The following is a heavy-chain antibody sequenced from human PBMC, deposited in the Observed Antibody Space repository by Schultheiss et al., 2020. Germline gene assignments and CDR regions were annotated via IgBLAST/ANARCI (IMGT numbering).Heavy chain of an antibody. CDR2: ISSSSSYT. CDR3: ARVGGIAARNRYFDY. V-gene: IGHV3-11*05. Sequence: GGSLRLSCAASGFTFDDYAMHWVRQAPGKGLEWVSYISSSSSYTNYADSVKGRFTISRDNAKNSLYLQMNSLRAEDTAVYYCARVGGIAARNRYFDYWGQGTLVTVAS. D-gene: IGHD6-13*01. J-gene: IGHJ4*02. CDR1: GFTFDDYA.